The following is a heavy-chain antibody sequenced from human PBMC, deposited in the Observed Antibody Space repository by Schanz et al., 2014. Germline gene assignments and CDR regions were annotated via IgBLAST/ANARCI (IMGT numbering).Heavy chain of an antibody. D-gene: IGHD3-10*01. Sequence: EVQLVESGGGLVQPGGSLRLSCAASGFTFENYALTWVRQVPGKGLEWVSRINWSDGGSTGYADSVRGRFTISRDNSKNTLYLQMNSLRPEDTAVYYCARGGFGEVSYFDYWGQGTLXTVSS. J-gene: IGHJ4*02. CDR3: ARGGFGEVSYFDY. V-gene: IGHV3-20*04. CDR2: INWSDGGST. CDR1: GFTFENYA.